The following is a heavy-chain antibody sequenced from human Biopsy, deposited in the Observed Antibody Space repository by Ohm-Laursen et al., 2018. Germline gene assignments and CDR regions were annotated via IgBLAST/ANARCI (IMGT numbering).Heavy chain of an antibody. CDR2: IFYRGST. J-gene: IGHJ4*02. V-gene: IGHV4-39*01. CDR3: ARAPAPTFPVNFFDY. CDR1: GGSISNNNYY. D-gene: IGHD2-2*01. Sequence: SDTLSLTCTVSGGSISNNNYYWGWIRQPPGKGLEWIGSIFYRGSTHYKPSLKSRVNISVDTSKNQFSLKLNSVTAADTAVYYCARAPAPTFPVNFFDYWGQGTLVTVSS.